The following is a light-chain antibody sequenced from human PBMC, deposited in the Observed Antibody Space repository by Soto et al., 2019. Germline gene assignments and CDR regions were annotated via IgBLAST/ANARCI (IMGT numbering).Light chain of an antibody. CDR2: GAS. J-gene: IGKJ3*01. V-gene: IGKV3-20*01. Sequence: EIVLTQSPGTLSLSPGERATLSCRASQSVSSSYLAWYQQKPGQAPRLLIYGASSRATGIQDRFSGSGSGTDFAITISRLEPEGFAVYYCQQYGRSPRFTFGPGTMVDSK. CDR1: QSVSSSY. CDR3: QQYGRSPRFT.